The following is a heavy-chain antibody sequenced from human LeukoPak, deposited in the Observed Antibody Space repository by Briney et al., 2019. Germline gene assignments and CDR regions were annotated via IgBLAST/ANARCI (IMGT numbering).Heavy chain of an antibody. V-gene: IGHV4-59*01. CDR2: IYYSGST. D-gene: IGHD3-3*01. CDR1: GGSISSYY. J-gene: IGHJ6*03. CDR3: ARAPSNYDSYYYYYMDV. Sequence: PSETLSLTCTVSGGSISSYYWSWIRQPPGKGLEWIGYIYYSGSTNYNPSLKSRVTISADTSKNQFSLKLSSVTAADTAVYYCARAPSNYDSYYYYYMDVWGKGTTVTVSS.